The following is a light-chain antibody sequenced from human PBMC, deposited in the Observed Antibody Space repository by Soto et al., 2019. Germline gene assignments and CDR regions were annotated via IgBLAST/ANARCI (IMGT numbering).Light chain of an antibody. V-gene: IGKV3-20*01. Sequence: EIVLTQSPGTLSLSPGERATLSCRASQSVSSSYLAWYQQKPGQAPRLLIYGESSRATGIPDRFSGSGSGTDFTLTISILEPEDFAVYYCQQYGTSRTFGQGTKVEIK. J-gene: IGKJ1*01. CDR3: QQYGTSRT. CDR2: GES. CDR1: QSVSSSY.